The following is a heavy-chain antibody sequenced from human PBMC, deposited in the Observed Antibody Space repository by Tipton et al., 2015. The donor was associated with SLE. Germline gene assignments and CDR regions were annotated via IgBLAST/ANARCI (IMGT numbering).Heavy chain of an antibody. D-gene: IGHD3-3*01. V-gene: IGHV4-31*03. CDR3: ARAPPGNFWSAYYSGSPFDY. CDR2: IYYSGST. Sequence: TLSLTCIVSGGSIRSGGYYWSWIRQHPGKGLEWIGNIYYSGSTHYNPSLKSRVTILVDTSRNQFSLIVSSVTAADTAVYYCARAPPGNFWSAYYSGSPFDYWGQGTLVTVSP. CDR1: GGSIRSGGYY. J-gene: IGHJ4*02.